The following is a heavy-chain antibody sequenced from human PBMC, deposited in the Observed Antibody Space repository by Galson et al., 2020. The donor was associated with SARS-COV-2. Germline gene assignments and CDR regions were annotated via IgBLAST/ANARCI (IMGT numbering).Heavy chain of an antibody. CDR3: ARDSSGWYLGY. Sequence: GSLKISCAASGFTFSSYAMHWVRQAPGKGLEWVAVISYDGSNKYYADSVKGRFTISRDNSKNTLYLQMNSLRAEDTAVYYCARDSSGWYLGYWGQGTLVTVSS. CDR1: GFTFSSYA. V-gene: IGHV3-30*04. D-gene: IGHD6-19*01. J-gene: IGHJ4*02. CDR2: ISYDGSNK.